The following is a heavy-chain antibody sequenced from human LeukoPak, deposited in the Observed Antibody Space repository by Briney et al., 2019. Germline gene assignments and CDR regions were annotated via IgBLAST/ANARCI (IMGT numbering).Heavy chain of an antibody. Sequence: GGSLRLSCAASGFTFSSYAMHWVRQAPGKGLEWVAVISYDGSNKYYADSVKGRFTSSRDNSKNTLYLQMNSLRAEDTAVYYCARDPGLGYCSSTSCYNDAFDIWGQGTMVTVSS. CDR3: ARDPGLGYCSSTSCYNDAFDI. CDR2: ISYDGSNK. V-gene: IGHV3-30-3*01. J-gene: IGHJ3*02. CDR1: GFTFSSYA. D-gene: IGHD2-2*02.